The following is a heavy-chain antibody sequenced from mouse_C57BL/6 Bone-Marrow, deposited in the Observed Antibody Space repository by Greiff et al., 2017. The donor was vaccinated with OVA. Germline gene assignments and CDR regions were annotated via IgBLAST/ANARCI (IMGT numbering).Heavy chain of an antibody. Sequence: VQLVESGAELVRPGASVTLSCKASGYTFTDYEMHWVKQTPVHGLEWIGAIDPETGGTAYNQKFKGKAILTADKSSSTAYMELRSLTSEDSAVYYCTRLITTHYYAMDYWGQGTSVTVSS. CDR1: GYTFTDYE. CDR2: IDPETGGT. V-gene: IGHV1-15*01. D-gene: IGHD2-4*01. CDR3: TRLITTHYYAMDY. J-gene: IGHJ4*01.